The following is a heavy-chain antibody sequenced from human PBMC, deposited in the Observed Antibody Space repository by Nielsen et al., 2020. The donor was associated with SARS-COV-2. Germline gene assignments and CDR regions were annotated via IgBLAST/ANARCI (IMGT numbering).Heavy chain of an antibody. Sequence: SGPTLVKPTQTLTLTCTFSGFSLSTSGRCVSWIRQPPGKALEWLALIDWDDDKYYSTSLKTRLTISKDTSKNQVVLTMTNMDPVDTATYYCARIVEVPGEGYYYYYGMDVWGQGTTVTVSS. J-gene: IGHJ6*02. V-gene: IGHV2-70*01. D-gene: IGHD3-16*01. CDR1: GFSLSTSGRC. CDR2: IDWDDDK. CDR3: ARIVEVPGEGYYYYYGMDV.